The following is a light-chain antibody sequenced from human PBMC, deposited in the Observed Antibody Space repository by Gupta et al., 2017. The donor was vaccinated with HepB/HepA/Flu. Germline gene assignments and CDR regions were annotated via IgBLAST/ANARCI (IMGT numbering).Light chain of an antibody. CDR3: QQYGDSPQT. Sequence: VLPHSPGTLSLSPGETATLSCRTSQRVSSSSLAWYQQKPGQAPRLLIYGASSRATGIPDRFSGSGSGTDFTLTISRLEPDDFAVYFCQQYGDSPQTFGQGTKVEIE. J-gene: IGKJ1*01. V-gene: IGKV3-20*01. CDR1: QRVSSSS. CDR2: GAS.